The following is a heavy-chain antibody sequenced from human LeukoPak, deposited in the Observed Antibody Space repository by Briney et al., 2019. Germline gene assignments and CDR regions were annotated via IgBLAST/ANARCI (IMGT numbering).Heavy chain of an antibody. CDR1: GGSFSGYY. Sequence: SETLSLTCPVYGGSFSGYYWSWIRQPPGKGLEWIGEIKPSGSTNYNPSLKSRVTISIDTSKNQCSLRLSSVTAADTAVYSCARVKEMAATFYRYCAMDVWGEGTTVSVSS. J-gene: IGHJ6*04. D-gene: IGHD5-24*01. V-gene: IGHV4-34*01. CDR2: IKPSGST. CDR3: ARVKEMAATFYRYCAMDV.